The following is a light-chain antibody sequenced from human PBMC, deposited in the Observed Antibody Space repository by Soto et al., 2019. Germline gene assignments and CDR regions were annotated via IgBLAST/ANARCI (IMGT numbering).Light chain of an antibody. V-gene: IGKV4-1*01. CDR1: QSVLYSSNNKNY. CDR3: QHYKMYSPWT. J-gene: IGKJ1*01. CDR2: WAS. Sequence: DIVLTHSPDSLAVSLGERASINCKSSQSVLYSSNNKNYLAWYQQKPGQPPKLLIYWASTRESGVPDRFSGSGSGTEFTLTISSLQPDDFATYYCQHYKMYSPWTFGQGTKVDIK.